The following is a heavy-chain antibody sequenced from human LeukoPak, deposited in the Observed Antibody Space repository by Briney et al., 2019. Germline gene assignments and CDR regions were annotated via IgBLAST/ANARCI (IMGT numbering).Heavy chain of an antibody. D-gene: IGHD6-19*01. CDR2: IYPGDSDT. CDR3: ARHERDSSGWFGY. V-gene: IGHV5-51*01. CDR1: GYSFTTYW. Sequence: PGESLQISCKGSGYSFTTYWIEWVRQMPGKGLEWMGIIYPGDSDTRYSPSFQGQVTISADKSISTAYLQWSSLKASDTAMYYCARHERDSSGWFGYWGQGTLVTVSS. J-gene: IGHJ4*02.